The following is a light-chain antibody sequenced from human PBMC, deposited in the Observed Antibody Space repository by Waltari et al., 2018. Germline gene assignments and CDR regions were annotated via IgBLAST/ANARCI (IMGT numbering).Light chain of an antibody. CDR3: SPYTGSSTLV. CDR2: DVS. J-gene: IGLJ1*01. V-gene: IGLV2-14*03. CDR1: SRDIGGYNY. Sequence: QSALTQPASVSGSPGQSITTSCTGTSRDIGGYNYVSWYQHHPGKAPKLMIFDVSNRPPGVPIRFSGSKSGDAASLSRSGLQSADDADYYCSPYTGSSTLVFGTRTKVTVL.